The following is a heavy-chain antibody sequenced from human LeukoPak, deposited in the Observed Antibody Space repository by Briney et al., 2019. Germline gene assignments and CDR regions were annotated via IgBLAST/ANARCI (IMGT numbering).Heavy chain of an antibody. D-gene: IGHD3-9*01. CDR2: IYHSGST. CDR1: GGSISSSNW. CDR3: ARDPPYFDWLSLPRGYYGMDV. V-gene: IGHV4-4*02. J-gene: IGHJ6*02. Sequence: SGTLSLTCAVSGGSISSSNWWSWVRQPPGKGLEWIGEIYHSGSTNYNPSLKSRVTISVDKSKNQFSLKLSSVTAADTAVCYCARDPPYFDWLSLPRGYYGMDVWGQGTTVTVSS.